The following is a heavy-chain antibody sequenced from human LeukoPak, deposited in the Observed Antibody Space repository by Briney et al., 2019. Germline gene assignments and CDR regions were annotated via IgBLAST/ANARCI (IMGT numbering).Heavy chain of an antibody. J-gene: IGHJ4*02. D-gene: IGHD6-13*01. CDR3: ARDLSQYSSSWGDY. V-gene: IGHV1-2*02. Sequence: ASVKVSCKASGYTFTGYYMHWVRQAPGQGLEWMGWINPNSGGTNYAQKFQGRVTMTRDTSISTAYMELSRLRSDDTAVYYCARDLSQYSSSWGDYWGQGTLVTVSS. CDR2: INPNSGGT. CDR1: GYTFTGYY.